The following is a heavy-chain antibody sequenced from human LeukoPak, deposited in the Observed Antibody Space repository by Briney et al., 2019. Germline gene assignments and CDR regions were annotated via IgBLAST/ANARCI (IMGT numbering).Heavy chain of an antibody. D-gene: IGHD6-13*01. CDR1: GGSISSYY. CDR3: ARARLEFWYEVYYFDC. CDR2: IYYSGST. J-gene: IGHJ4*02. V-gene: IGHV4-59*01. Sequence: SETLSLTCTVSGGSISSYYWSWIRQPPGKGLEWIGYIYYSGSTNYNPSLKSRVTISVDTSKNQFSLKLRSVTAADTAVYYCARARLEFWYEVYYFDCWGQGTLVTVSS.